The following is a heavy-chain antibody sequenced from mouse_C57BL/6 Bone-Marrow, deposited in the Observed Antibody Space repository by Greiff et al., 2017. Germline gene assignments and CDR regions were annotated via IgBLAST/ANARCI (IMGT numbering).Heavy chain of an antibody. CDR3: ARSSTFFYYFDY. Sequence: QVQLQQSGAELVTPGASVQMSCKASGYTFTTYPIEWMKQNHGKSLEWIGNFHPYNDDTTYNEKFKGKATLTVEQSSNTVYLELSRLTSDDSAVYYCARSSTFFYYFDYWGQGTTLTVSS. D-gene: IGHD5-1*01. CDR2: FHPYNDDT. J-gene: IGHJ2*01. V-gene: IGHV1-47*01. CDR1: GYTFTTYP.